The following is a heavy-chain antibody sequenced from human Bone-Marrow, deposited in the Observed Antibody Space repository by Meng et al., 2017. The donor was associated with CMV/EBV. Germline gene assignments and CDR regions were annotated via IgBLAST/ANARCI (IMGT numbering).Heavy chain of an antibody. D-gene: IGHD3-10*01. CDR1: GFTFSSYG. V-gene: IGHV3-30*02. J-gene: IGHJ4*02. CDR2: IRYDGSNK. Sequence: GESLKISCAASGFTFSSYGMHWVRQAPGKGLEWVAFIRYDGSNKYYADSVKGRFTISRDNSKNTLYLQMNSLRAEDTAVYYCAKDDVYYYGSGSYPDDWGQGTLVTVSS. CDR3: AKDDVYYYGSGSYPDD.